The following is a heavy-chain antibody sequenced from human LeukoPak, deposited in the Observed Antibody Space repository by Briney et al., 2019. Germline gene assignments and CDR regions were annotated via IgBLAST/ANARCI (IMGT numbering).Heavy chain of an antibody. CDR1: GGTFSSYA. V-gene: IGHV1-69*13. CDR2: IIPIFGTA. J-gene: IGHJ5*02. D-gene: IGHD3-16*01. CDR3: ARGRSPGKYYDYVWGSFLTYNWFDP. Sequence: SVKVSCKASGGTFSSYAISWVRQALGQGLEWMGGIIPIFGTANYAQKFQGRVTITADESTSTAYMELSSLRSEDTAVYYCARGRSPGKYYDYVWGSFLTYNWFDPWGQGTLVTVSS.